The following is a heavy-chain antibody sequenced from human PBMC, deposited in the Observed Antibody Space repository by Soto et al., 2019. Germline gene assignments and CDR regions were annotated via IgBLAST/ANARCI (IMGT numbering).Heavy chain of an antibody. J-gene: IGHJ4*02. CDR3: AKDVGSSGWYDGFDS. CDR2: LSWNGESI. Sequence: EVQLVESGGGLVQPGRSLRLSCAASGFSFGDYAMQWVRQVPGKGLEWVSSLSWNGESIGYADSVKGRFPISRDNGKKSVYLQTNSLRGEDTALYYCAKDVGSSGWYDGFDSWGQGTLVTVS. D-gene: IGHD6-19*01. V-gene: IGHV3-9*01. CDR1: GFSFGDYA.